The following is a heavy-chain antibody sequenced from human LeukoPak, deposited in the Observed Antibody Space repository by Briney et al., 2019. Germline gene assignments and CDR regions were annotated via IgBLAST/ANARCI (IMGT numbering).Heavy chain of an antibody. V-gene: IGHV4-59*12. Sequence: SETLSLTCTVSGGSINNYYWSWIRQPPGKGLEWIGYIYYRGSTTYSPSLKSRVSISVDTSKNQFSLNLSFVTAADTAVYYCARDLVLGGSGWYFPDYYYYGMDVWGQGTTVTVSS. CDR2: IYYRGST. J-gene: IGHJ6*02. CDR3: ARDLVLGGSGWYFPDYYYYGMDV. D-gene: IGHD6-19*01. CDR1: GGSINNYY.